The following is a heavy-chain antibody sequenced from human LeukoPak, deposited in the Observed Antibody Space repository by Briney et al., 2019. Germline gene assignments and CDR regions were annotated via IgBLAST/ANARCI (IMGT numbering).Heavy chain of an antibody. V-gene: IGHV1-69*04. CDR3: ARLSGSAAGRPDPFDY. J-gene: IGHJ4*02. Sequence: ASVKVSCKASGGTFSSYAISWVRQAPGQGLEWMGRIIPIFGIANYAQKFQGRVTITADKSTGTAYMELSSLRSEETAVYYCARLSGSAAGRPDPFDYWGQGTLVTVSS. CDR1: GGTFSSYA. CDR2: IIPIFGIA. D-gene: IGHD3-10*01.